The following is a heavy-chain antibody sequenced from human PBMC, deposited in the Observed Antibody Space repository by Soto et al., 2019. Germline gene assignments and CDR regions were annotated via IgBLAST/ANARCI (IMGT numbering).Heavy chain of an antibody. CDR3: ARGATGGNPPMS. CDR1: GDTFTGYY. Sequence: QVQLVQSGAEVKKPGASVKVSCEASGDTFTGYYVHWVRQAPGQGLEWMGWISPHGGGAKYAQNFQGRVTLTTDTSHSTAYMEVTRLRSDDTAGYFCARGATGGNPPMSWGQGTLVTASS. D-gene: IGHD1-1*01. CDR2: ISPHGGGA. J-gene: IGHJ4*02. V-gene: IGHV1-2*02.